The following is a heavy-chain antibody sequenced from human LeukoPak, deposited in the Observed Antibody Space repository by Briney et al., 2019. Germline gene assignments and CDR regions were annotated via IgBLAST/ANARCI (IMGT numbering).Heavy chain of an antibody. J-gene: IGHJ4*02. D-gene: IGHD2-15*01. CDR2: IIPIFGTA. V-gene: IGHV1-69*06. CDR1: GGTFSSYA. CDR3: AREGYCSGGSCYSGFDY. Sequence: GASVKVSCKASGGTFSSYAISWVRQAPGQGLEWMGGIIPIFGTANYAQKFQGRVTITADKSTSTVYMELSSLRSEDTAVYYCAREGYCSGGSCYSGFDYWGQGTLVTVSS.